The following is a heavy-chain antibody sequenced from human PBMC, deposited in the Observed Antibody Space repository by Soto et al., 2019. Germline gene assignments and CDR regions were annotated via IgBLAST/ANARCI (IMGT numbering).Heavy chain of an antibody. Sequence: PSETLSLTCTVSGGSISSGNYYWSWIRQPPGKGLEWIGFISYSGSAYYNPSLKSRVTISVDTSKNQFSLNLSFVTAADTAVYYCATMGTPATGLYYFEKGGQETL. V-gene: IGHV4-30-4*01. D-gene: IGHD3-9*01. CDR1: GGSISSGNYY. CDR3: ATMGTPATGLYYFEK. J-gene: IGHJ4*02. CDR2: ISYSGSA.